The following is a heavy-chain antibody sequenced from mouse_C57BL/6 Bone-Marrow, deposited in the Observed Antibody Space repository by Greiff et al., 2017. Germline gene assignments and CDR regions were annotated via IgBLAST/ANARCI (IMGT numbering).Heavy chain of an antibody. CDR1: GYTFTSYG. J-gene: IGHJ1*03. CDR3: ARSGYYGSSYWYFDV. V-gene: IGHV1-81*01. CDR2: IYPRSGNT. Sequence: QVQLKESGAELARPGASVKLSCKASGYTFTSYGISWVKQRTGQGLEWIGEIYPRSGNTYYNEKFKGKATLTADTSSSTAYMELRSLTAEDSAVYFCARSGYYGSSYWYFDVWGTGTTVTGAS. D-gene: IGHD1-1*01.